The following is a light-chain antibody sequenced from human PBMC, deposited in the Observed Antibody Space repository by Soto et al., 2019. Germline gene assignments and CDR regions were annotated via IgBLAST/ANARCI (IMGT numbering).Light chain of an antibody. Sequence: EIVLTQSPATLSLSPGERATLSCRASQSVSSYLAWYQQKPGQAPRLRIYDASNRATGIPARFSGSGSGTDFTLTISSLAPEDFAVYYCQQRSNWPPTFGGGNKVEI. CDR1: QSVSSY. V-gene: IGKV3-11*01. J-gene: IGKJ4*01. CDR2: DAS. CDR3: QQRSNWPPT.